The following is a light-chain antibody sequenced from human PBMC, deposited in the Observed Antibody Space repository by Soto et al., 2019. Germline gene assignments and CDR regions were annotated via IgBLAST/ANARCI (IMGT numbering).Light chain of an antibody. CDR2: LGS. V-gene: IGKV2-28*01. CDR3: KQVLQTPLT. J-gene: IGKJ4*01. Sequence: DIVMTQSPLSLPVTPGEPASISCRSSQSLLQSKGYKYLDWYLQKPGQSPQLLIYLGSNRASGLPDRFSGSGSGTDFTLKISRLDAEDVGVYYCKQVLQTPLTFGGGTKVEI. CDR1: QSLLQSKGYKY.